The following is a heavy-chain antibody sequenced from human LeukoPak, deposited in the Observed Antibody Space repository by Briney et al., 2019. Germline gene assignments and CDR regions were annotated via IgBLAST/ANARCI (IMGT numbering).Heavy chain of an antibody. V-gene: IGHV1-2*02. Sequence: APGKVSCKASGYTFTGYYMHWVRQAPGQGLEWMGWINPNRGGANYTQNFQGRVTMTRDPSVSTAYMELSWLKSDDTAVYFCARQSSGFFTSDYWGQGTLVTVFS. CDR3: ARQSSGFFTSDY. J-gene: IGHJ4*02. D-gene: IGHD6-25*01. CDR2: INPNRGGA. CDR1: GYTFTGYY.